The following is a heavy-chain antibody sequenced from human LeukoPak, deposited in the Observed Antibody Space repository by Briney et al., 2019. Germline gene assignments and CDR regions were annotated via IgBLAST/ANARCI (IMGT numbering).Heavy chain of an antibody. CDR1: GFTFSSYG. CDR3: ARGRDSGSYYGPFDY. J-gene: IGHJ4*02. Sequence: GGSLRLSCAAPGFTFSSYGMHWVRQAPGKGLERVAVIWYDGSNKYYADSVKGRFTISRDNSKNTLYLQMNSLRAEDTAVYYCARGRDSGSYYGPFDYWGQGTLVTVSS. CDR2: IWYDGSNK. V-gene: IGHV3-33*01. D-gene: IGHD1-26*01.